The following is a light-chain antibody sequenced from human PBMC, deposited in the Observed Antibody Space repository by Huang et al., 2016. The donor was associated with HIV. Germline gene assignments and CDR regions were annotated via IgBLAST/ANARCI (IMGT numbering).Light chain of an antibody. J-gene: IGKJ2*01. V-gene: IGKV3-15*01. CDR1: QSVSSN. CDR3: HQYNDWPPYT. Sequence: EIVMTQFPATLSVSPGERATLSCRASQSVSSNLAWYQQKPGHAPRLLIYRASTRAVVVPDRVRGSGSVTEFTLTISSLQSEDFALYYCHQYNDWPPYTFGQGTKLEIK. CDR2: RAS.